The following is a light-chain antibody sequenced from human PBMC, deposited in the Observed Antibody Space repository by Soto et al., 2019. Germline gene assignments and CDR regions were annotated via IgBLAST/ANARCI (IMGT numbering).Light chain of an antibody. Sequence: DIQMTQSPSSLSASVGDRVTITCPARQDMSKYVNWYQQKPGKAPKLLISDASNLETGVPSGFSGSGSGTAFTLAISRLQPEDVATYHCQQYDSLPPLCPFGPGTKVAIK. CDR3: QQYDSLPPLCP. CDR1: QDMSKY. CDR2: DAS. V-gene: IGKV1-33*01. J-gene: IGKJ3*01.